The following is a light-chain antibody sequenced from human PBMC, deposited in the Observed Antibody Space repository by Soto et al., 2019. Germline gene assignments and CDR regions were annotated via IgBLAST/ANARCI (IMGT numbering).Light chain of an antibody. J-gene: IGLJ1*01. V-gene: IGLV2-23*02. CDR1: SSDVGSYNL. CDR2: EVS. Sequence: QSVLTQPASVSGSPGQSITISCTGTSSDVGSYNLVSWYQQHPGKAPKLMIYEVSKRPSGVSNRFSGSKSGNTASLTISGFQAEDLFDYYCCSYTGSITLYVSGTGTKVTVL. CDR3: CSYTGSITLYV.